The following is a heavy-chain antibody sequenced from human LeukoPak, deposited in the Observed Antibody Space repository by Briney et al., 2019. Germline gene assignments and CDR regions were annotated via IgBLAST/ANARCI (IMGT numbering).Heavy chain of an antibody. CDR2: IKQDGSEK. V-gene: IGHV3-7*01. D-gene: IGHD5-18*01. CDR3: ARDWGRGYSYGIDFWYYYYGMDV. CDR1: GFTFSSYW. J-gene: IGHJ6*02. Sequence: PGGSLRLSCAASGFTFSSYWMSWVRQAPGKGLEWVANIKQDGSEKYYVDSVKGRFTISRDNAKNSVYLQMNSLRAEDTAVYYCARDWGRGYSYGIDFWYYYYGMDVWGQGTTVTVSS.